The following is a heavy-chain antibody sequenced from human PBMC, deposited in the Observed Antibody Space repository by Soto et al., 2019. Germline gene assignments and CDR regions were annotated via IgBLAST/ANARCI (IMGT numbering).Heavy chain of an antibody. CDR2: ISAYNGNT. V-gene: IGHV1-18*01. CDR3: AIGGKYCTNGVCSFSGMDV. D-gene: IGHD2-8*01. J-gene: IGHJ6*02. Sequence: QVQLVQSGAEVKKPGASVKVSCKASGYTFTSYGISWVRQAPGQGLEWMGWISAYNGNTNYAQKFQGRVTMTTDTSTSTAYMELRSLSYDDTAVYYCAIGGKYCTNGVCSFSGMDVRGQGTTVTVSS. CDR1: GYTFTSYG.